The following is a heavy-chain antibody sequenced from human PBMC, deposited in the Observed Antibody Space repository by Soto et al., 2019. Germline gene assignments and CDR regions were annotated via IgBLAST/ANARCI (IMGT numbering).Heavy chain of an antibody. J-gene: IGHJ4*02. CDR1: GFTFTNAW. Sequence: PGGSLRLSCAASGFTFTNAWMSWVRQAPGKGLEWVGRIKSKTDGGTTDYAAPVKGRFTISRDDSKNTLYLQMNSLKTEDTAVYYCTTGLWIRLWTPIQFDNWGQGTLVTVSS. V-gene: IGHV3-15*01. CDR2: IKSKTDGGTT. D-gene: IGHD5-18*01. CDR3: TTGLWIRLWTPIQFDN.